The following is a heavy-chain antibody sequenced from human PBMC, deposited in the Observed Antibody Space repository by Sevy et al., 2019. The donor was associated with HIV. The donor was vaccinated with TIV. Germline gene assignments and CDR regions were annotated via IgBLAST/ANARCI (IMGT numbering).Heavy chain of an antibody. Sequence: GESLKISCKGSGYSFTSYWIGWVRQMPGKGLEWMGIIYPGDSDTRYSPSFQGQVTISADKSISTAYLQWSSLKASDTAMYYCGRHWGYSGYGTYYYYGMDVWGQGTTVTVSS. CDR1: GYSFTSYW. CDR2: IYPGDSDT. D-gene: IGHD5-12*01. J-gene: IGHJ6*02. CDR3: GRHWGYSGYGTYYYYGMDV. V-gene: IGHV5-51*01.